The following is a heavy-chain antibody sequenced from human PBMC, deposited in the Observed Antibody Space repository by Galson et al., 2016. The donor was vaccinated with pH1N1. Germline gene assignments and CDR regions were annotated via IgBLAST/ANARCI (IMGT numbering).Heavy chain of an antibody. V-gene: IGHV1-8*01. J-gene: IGHJ2*01. Sequence: SVKVSCKASGYTLTSYDINWVRQATGQGLEWMGWMNPNNGNADYAPTFQGRVTLTRNASINTAYMELSSLTSEDTAVYYCARGPAYWYFDLWGRGTPVIVSS. CDR3: ARGPAYWYFDL. CDR2: MNPNNGNA. CDR1: GYTLTSYD.